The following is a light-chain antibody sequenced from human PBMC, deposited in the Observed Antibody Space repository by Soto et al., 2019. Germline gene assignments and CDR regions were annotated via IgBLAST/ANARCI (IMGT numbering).Light chain of an antibody. V-gene: IGLV2-23*01. CDR2: EGI. CDR1: SSDIGTYNL. Sequence: QSVLTQPASVSGSPGQSITISCTGTSSDIGTYNLVSWYQHYPGKAPKLMIYEGIKRPSGVSNRFSGFKSGNAAFLTISGLQAEDEADYYCCSYAGSGTDNYVFGSGTKGTVL. CDR3: CSYAGSGTDNYV. J-gene: IGLJ1*01.